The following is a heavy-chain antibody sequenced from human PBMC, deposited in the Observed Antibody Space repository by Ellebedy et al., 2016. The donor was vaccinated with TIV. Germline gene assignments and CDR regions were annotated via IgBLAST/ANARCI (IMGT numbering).Heavy chain of an antibody. V-gene: IGHV4-39*01. J-gene: IGHJ4*02. CDR1: GGAISSSSYY. D-gene: IGHD3-22*01. Sequence: SETLSLXXTVSGGAISSSSYYWGWIRQPPGKGLEWIGSIYYSGSTYYNPSLKSRVTISVDTSKNQFSLKLSSVTAADTAVYYCARHPVLGSGYYPYYCDYWGQGTLVTVSS. CDR2: IYYSGST. CDR3: ARHPVLGSGYYPYYCDY.